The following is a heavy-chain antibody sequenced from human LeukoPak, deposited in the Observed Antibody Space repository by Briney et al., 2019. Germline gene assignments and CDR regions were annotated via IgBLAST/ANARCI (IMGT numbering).Heavy chain of an antibody. CDR3: ARDLGQYYDTSDNWFDP. Sequence: GGSLRLSYAASGFTFSNYWMHWVRQAPGKGLVWVSRINSDGINTSYADSVKGRFTISRDNAKNTLNLQMNSLRAEDTAVCYCARDLGQYYDTSDNWFDPWGQGTLVTVSS. V-gene: IGHV3-74*01. CDR1: GFTFSNYW. D-gene: IGHD3-22*01. J-gene: IGHJ5*02. CDR2: INSDGINT.